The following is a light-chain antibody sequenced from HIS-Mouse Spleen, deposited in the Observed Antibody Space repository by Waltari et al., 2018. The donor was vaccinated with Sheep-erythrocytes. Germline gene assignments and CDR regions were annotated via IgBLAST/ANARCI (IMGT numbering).Light chain of an antibody. CDR3: QAWDSSTAYVV. CDR1: KLGDKY. Sequence: SYELTQPPSVSVSPGQTASITCSGDKLGDKYACWYQQKPGQSPVLVIYQYSKRPSGIPERFSGSNSGNTATLTISGTQAMDEADYYCQAWDSSTAYVVFGGGTKLTVL. CDR2: QYS. J-gene: IGLJ2*01. V-gene: IGLV3-1*01.